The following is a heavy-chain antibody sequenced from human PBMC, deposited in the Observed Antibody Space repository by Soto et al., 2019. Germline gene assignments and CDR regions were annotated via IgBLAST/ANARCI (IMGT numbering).Heavy chain of an antibody. Sequence: GGSLRLSCAASGFTFSSYAMSWVRQAPGKGLEWVSAISGSGGSTYYADSVKGRFTISRDNSKNTLYLQMNSLRAEDTAVYYCAIFSSRDGYNFDYWGQGTLVTVSS. CDR3: AIFSSRDGYNFDY. CDR1: GFTFSSYA. CDR2: ISGSGGST. V-gene: IGHV3-23*01. D-gene: IGHD2-2*01. J-gene: IGHJ4*02.